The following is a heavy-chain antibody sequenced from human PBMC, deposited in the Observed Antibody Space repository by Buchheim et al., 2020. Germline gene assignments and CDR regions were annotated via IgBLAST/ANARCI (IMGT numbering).Heavy chain of an antibody. D-gene: IGHD3-10*01. CDR3: ARGTTRPYFIGPYGSGTMYYFDY. CDR1: GFTFSSYW. J-gene: IGHJ4*02. Sequence: EVQLVESGGGLVQPGGSLRLSCAASGFTFSSYWMSWVRQAPGKGLEWVANIKQDGSEKYYVDSVKGRFTISRDNAKNSLYLQMNSLRAEDTAVYYCARGTTRPYFIGPYGSGTMYYFDYWGQGTL. CDR2: IKQDGSEK. V-gene: IGHV3-7*01.